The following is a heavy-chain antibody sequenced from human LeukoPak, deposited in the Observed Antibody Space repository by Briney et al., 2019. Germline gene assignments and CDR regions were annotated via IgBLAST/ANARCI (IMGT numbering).Heavy chain of an antibody. Sequence: ASVKVSCKASGYIFTDYYMHWVRQAPGQELGWMGRINPNSGGTNYAQKFQGRVTMTRDTSISTAYMELSRLRSDDTAVYYCAREVRVVAVPAAIPWFDPWGQGTLVTVSS. CDR3: AREVRVVAVPAAIPWFDP. CDR2: INPNSGGT. CDR1: GYIFTDYY. V-gene: IGHV1-2*06. D-gene: IGHD2-2*02. J-gene: IGHJ5*02.